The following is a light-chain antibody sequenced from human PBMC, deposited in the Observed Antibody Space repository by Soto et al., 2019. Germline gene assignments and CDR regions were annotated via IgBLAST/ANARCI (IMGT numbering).Light chain of an antibody. CDR3: QQYGGVPYT. CDR2: GAS. J-gene: IGKJ2*01. Sequence: EIVLTQSPGTLSLSPGQRATLSCRASESISRDYLAWYQQRLGQAPRLLIYGASSGATGILDRFSGGGSGTDFTLTISRLEPEDFAIYYCQQYGGVPYTFGQGTKVDIK. V-gene: IGKV3-20*01. CDR1: ESISRDY.